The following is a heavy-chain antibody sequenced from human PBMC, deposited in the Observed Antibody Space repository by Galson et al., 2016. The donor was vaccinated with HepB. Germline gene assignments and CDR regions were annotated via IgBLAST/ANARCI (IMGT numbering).Heavy chain of an antibody. V-gene: IGHV5-51*01. D-gene: IGHD3-10*01. CDR3: ARHEEIFLWFGYLSLNYFDY. J-gene: IGHJ4*02. Sequence: QSGAEVKKPGESLKISCKGSGYSFDSYWIGWVRQMPGKGLEWMGIIYPGDSDTRYSPSFHSHVTIPADNSISTAYLQWSSLRASATAVYYWARHEEIFLWFGYLSLNYFDYWGQGTLVTVSS. CDR1: GYSFDSYW. CDR2: IYPGDSDT.